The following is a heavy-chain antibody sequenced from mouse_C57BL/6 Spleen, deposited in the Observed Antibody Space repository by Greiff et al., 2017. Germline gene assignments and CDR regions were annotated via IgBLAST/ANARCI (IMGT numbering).Heavy chain of an antibody. Sequence: QVQLQQPGAELVMPGASVKLSCKASGYTFTSYWMHWVKQRPGQGLEWIGEIDPSDSYTNYNQKFKGKSTLTVDKSSSTAYMQLSSLTSEASAVYYCARAYSSGYNWYFDVWGTGTTVTVSS. CDR2: IDPSDSYT. D-gene: IGHD3-2*02. V-gene: IGHV1-69*01. J-gene: IGHJ1*03. CDR1: GYTFTSYW. CDR3: ARAYSSGYNWYFDV.